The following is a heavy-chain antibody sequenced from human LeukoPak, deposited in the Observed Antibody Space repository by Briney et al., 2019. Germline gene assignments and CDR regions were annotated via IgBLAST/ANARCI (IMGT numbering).Heavy chain of an antibody. J-gene: IGHJ6*03. D-gene: IGHD4-17*01. CDR2: MNPNSGNT. CDR3: ARASTTVTHHYYYYYMDV. CDR1: GYTFTSYD. Sequence: GASVKVSCKASGYTFTSYDINWVRQATGQGLEWMGWMNPNSGNTGYAQKFQGRVTMTRNTSISTAYMELSSLRSEDTAVYYCARASTTVTHHYYYYYMDVCGKGTTVTISS. V-gene: IGHV1-8*01.